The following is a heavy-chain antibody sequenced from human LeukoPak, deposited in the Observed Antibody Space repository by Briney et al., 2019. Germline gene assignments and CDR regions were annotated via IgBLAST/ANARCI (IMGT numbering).Heavy chain of an antibody. CDR1: GFTFSHYD. D-gene: IGHD1-1*01. CDR2: ISGSGGST. J-gene: IGHJ4*02. V-gene: IGHV3-23*01. CDR3: AKDRSAGTFFDS. Sequence: GGSLRLSCAASGFTFSHYDMSWVRQVPGKGLEWVAAISGSGGSTYYAGSVKGRATVSRDNSENTLYLQMTSLSADDTAIYYCAKDRSAGTFFDSWGQGTLVSVSS.